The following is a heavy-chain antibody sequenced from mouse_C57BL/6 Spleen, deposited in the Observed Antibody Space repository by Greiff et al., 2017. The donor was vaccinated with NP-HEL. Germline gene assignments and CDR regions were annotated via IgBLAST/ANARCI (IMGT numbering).Heavy chain of an antibody. D-gene: IGHD3-3*01. CDR2: ISYDGSN. V-gene: IGHV3-6*01. J-gene: IGHJ3*01. CDR1: GYSITSGYY. CDR3: ARGDSLAWFAY. Sequence: ESGPGLVKPSQSLSLTCSVTGYSITSGYYWNWIRQFPGNKLEWMGYISYDGSNNYNPSLKNRISITRDTSKNQFFLKLNSVTTEDTATYYCARGDSLAWFAYWGQGTLVTVSA.